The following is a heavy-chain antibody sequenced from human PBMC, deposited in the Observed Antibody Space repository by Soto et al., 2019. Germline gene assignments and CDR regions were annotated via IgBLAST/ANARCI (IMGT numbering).Heavy chain of an antibody. V-gene: IGHV3-11*05. CDR2: IGGSSSYT. CDR3: ARRRPTGYYNY. Sequence: QVQLVESGGDLVKPGGSLRLSCAASGFPFSDYYMSWISQAPGKGLEWVSSIGGSSSYTNNADSVKGRFTISRDNAKNSLYLQMNSLRAEDTAVYYCARRRPTGYYNYWGQGTLVTVSA. J-gene: IGHJ4*02. D-gene: IGHD3-9*01. CDR1: GFPFSDYY.